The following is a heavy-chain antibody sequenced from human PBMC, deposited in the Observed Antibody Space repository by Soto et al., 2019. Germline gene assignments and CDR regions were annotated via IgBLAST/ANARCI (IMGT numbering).Heavy chain of an antibody. J-gene: IGHJ5*02. CDR1: GGTFSSYA. Sequence: SVKVSCKASGGTFSSYAISWVRQAPGQGLEWMGGIIPIFGTANYAQKFQGRVTITADESTSTAYMELSSLRSEDTAVYYCARGDYDILTGYSYNWFEPWGQGTMVTVSS. V-gene: IGHV1-69*13. CDR3: ARGDYDILTGYSYNWFEP. D-gene: IGHD3-9*01. CDR2: IIPIFGTA.